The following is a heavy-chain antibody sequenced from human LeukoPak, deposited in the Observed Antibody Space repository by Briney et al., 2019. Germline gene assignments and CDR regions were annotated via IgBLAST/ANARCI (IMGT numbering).Heavy chain of an antibody. D-gene: IGHD6-19*01. V-gene: IGHV1-69*04. Sequence: SVKVSCKASGYTFTSYDINWVRQATGQGLEWMGRIIPILGIANYAQKFQGRVTITADKSTSTAYMELSSLRSEDTAVYYCARGDSSGWFDYWGQGTLVTVSS. CDR2: IIPILGIA. CDR3: ARGDSSGWFDY. CDR1: GYTFTSYD. J-gene: IGHJ4*02.